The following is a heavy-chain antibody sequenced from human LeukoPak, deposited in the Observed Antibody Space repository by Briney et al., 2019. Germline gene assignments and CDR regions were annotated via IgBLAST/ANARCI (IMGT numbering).Heavy chain of an antibody. Sequence: SETLSLTCTVSGGSISSYYWSWIRQPPGKGLEWIGYIYYSGSTNYNPSLKSRVTISVDTSKNQFSLKLSSVTAADTAVYYCARGGGTLTYYYYGIDVWGQGTTVTVSS. J-gene: IGHJ6*02. CDR2: IYYSGST. V-gene: IGHV4-59*01. CDR1: GGSISSYY. D-gene: IGHD1-1*01. CDR3: ARGGGTLTYYYYGIDV.